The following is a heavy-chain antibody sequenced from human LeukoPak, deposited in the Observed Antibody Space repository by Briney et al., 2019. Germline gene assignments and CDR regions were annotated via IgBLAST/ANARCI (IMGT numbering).Heavy chain of an antibody. D-gene: IGHD1-14*01. CDR2: ISVSGLST. CDR1: GFTFSAYA. J-gene: IGHJ3*01. CDR3: AKNHDSNSYHPDDAFDL. Sequence: PGGSLRLSCAASGFTFSAYAMNWVRQAPGKGLEWVSVISVSGLSTYYADSVKGRFTISRDNSRNTLYLHMNSLRAEDAAVYYCAKNHDSNSYHPDDAFDLWGQGTLVTVSS. V-gene: IGHV3-23*01.